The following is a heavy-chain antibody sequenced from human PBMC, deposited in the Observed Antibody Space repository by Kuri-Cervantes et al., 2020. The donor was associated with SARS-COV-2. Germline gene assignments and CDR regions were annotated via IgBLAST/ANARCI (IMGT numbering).Heavy chain of an antibody. CDR1: GFTFGSYS. CDR3: ARVRMVGSSSVPYYFDY. Sequence: GGSLRLSCAASGFTFGSYSMNWVRQAPGKGLEWVSSISSSNSYIYYADSVKGRFTISRDNAKNSLYLQMNSLRAEDTAVYYCARVRMVGSSSVPYYFDYWGQGTLVTVSS. D-gene: IGHD6-6*01. J-gene: IGHJ4*02. CDR2: ISSSNSYI. V-gene: IGHV3-21*01.